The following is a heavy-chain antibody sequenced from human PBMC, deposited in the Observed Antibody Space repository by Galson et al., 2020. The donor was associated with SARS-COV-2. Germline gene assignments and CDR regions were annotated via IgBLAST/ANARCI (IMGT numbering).Heavy chain of an antibody. D-gene: IGHD3-3*01. CDR1: GYTFSTYG. V-gene: IGHV1-18*01. CDR2: ISVYKGHT. Sequence: ASVKVSCKASGYTFSTYGISWVRQAPGQGLEWMGWISVYKGHTNYPQKLQERVTMTTDTSTSTAYMELRSLRSDDTAVYYCARFRYYDFWSGYDSLYHYMDVWGKGTTVTVSS. CDR3: ARFRYYDFWSGYDSLYHYMDV. J-gene: IGHJ6*03.